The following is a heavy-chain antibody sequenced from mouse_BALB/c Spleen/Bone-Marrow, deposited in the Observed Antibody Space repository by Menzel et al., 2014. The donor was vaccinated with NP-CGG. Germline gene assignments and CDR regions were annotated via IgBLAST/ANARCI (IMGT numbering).Heavy chain of an antibody. V-gene: IGHV1-5*01. Sequence: EVQLQQSGTVLARPGASVKMSCKASGYSFTSYWMHWVKQRPGQGLEWIGAIYPGNSDTSYNQKFKGKAKLTAVTSASTAYMEFSSLTNEDSAVYYCTPLLRLAYWGQGTLVTVSA. CDR2: IYPGNSDT. J-gene: IGHJ3*01. D-gene: IGHD1-2*01. CDR3: TPLLRLAY. CDR1: GYSFTSYW.